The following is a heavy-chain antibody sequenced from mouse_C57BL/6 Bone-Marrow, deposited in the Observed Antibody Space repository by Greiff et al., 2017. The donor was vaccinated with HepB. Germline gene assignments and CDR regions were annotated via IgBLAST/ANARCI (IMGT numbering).Heavy chain of an antibody. J-gene: IGHJ1*03. D-gene: IGHD1-1*01. Sequence: EVQLVESGPGLVKPSQSLSLTCSVTGYSITSGYYWNWIRQFPGNKLEWMGYISYDGSNNYNPSLRNRISITRDTSKNQFFLKLNSVTTEDTATYYCASIRSYYYGSSSYWYFDVWGTGTTVTVSS. V-gene: IGHV3-6*01. CDR1: GYSITSGYY. CDR3: ASIRSYYYGSSSYWYFDV. CDR2: ISYDGSN.